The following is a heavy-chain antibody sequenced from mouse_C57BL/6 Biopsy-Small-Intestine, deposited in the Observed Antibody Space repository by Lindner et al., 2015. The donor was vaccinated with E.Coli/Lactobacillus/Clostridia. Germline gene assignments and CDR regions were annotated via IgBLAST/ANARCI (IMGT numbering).Heavy chain of an antibody. CDR2: INPSTGGT. CDR3: ARSGYDSPWFAY. D-gene: IGHD2-4*01. CDR1: GYSFTGYY. Sequence: EVQLQESGPELVKPGASVKISCKASGYSFTGYYMNWVKQSPEKSLEWIGEINPSTGGTTYNQKFKAKATLTVDKSSSTAYMQLKSLTSEDSAVYYCARSGYDSPWFAYWGQGTLVTVSA. J-gene: IGHJ3*01. V-gene: IGHV1-42*01.